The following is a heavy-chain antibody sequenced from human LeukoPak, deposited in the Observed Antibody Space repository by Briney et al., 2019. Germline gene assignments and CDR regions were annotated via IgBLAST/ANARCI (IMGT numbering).Heavy chain of an antibody. D-gene: IGHD7-27*01. Sequence: SETLSLTCTVPGGSISSYYWSWIRQPAGKGLEWIGRIYTSGSTNYNPSLKSRVTMSVDTSKNQFSLKLSSVTAADTAVYYCARCDWGSTGYYFDYWGQGTLVTVSS. CDR1: GGSISSYY. CDR2: IYTSGST. J-gene: IGHJ4*02. V-gene: IGHV4-4*07. CDR3: ARCDWGSTGYYFDY.